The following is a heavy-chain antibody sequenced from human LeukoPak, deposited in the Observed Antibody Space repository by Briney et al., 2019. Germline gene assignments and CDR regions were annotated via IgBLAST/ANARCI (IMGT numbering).Heavy chain of an antibody. V-gene: IGHV4-61*02. CDR1: GGSFSSGRDY. CDR2: IYTSGST. D-gene: IGHD3-22*01. Sequence: PSQTLSLTYTVSGGSFSSGRDYWNWIRQPAGKGLEWIGRIYTSGSTHYNPSLKSRVTMSLDTSRNQVSLKLSSVTAADTAIYYCVKSYYDSTGYSGWFDPWGQGTLVTVSS. CDR3: VKSYYDSTGYSGWFDP. J-gene: IGHJ5*02.